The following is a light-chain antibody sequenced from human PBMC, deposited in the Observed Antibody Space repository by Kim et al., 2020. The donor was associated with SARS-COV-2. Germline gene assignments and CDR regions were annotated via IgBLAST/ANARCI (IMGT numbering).Light chain of an antibody. CDR1: PDIGYW. CDR2: GAT. CDR3: QQAFSVPYT. Sequence: ASVGEGVTITCRASPDIGYWLAWYQQKPGKAPILLIYGATTWQDGVPSRFGGSGFGTDFTLTISSLRSEDSATYFCQQAFSVPYTFGQGTKVDIK. J-gene: IGKJ2*01. V-gene: IGKV1D-12*01.